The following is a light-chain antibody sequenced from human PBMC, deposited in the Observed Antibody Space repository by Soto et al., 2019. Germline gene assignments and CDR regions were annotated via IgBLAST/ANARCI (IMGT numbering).Light chain of an antibody. CDR3: QKYDNAPLT. Sequence: DIQMTQAPSSLSASVGDRVTITCRARQDISTYLAWYQQKPGKVPKLLISAAYTLQSGVPPRFSGSGSGTDYTPPISSMQPEDVSTYYYQKYDNAPLTFGGGTKVEIK. J-gene: IGKJ4*01. CDR2: AAY. CDR1: QDISTY. V-gene: IGKV1-27*01.